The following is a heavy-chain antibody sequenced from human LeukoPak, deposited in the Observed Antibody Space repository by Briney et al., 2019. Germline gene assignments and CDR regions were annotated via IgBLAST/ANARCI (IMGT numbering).Heavy chain of an antibody. V-gene: IGHV1-24*01. Sequence: GASVTVSFKVSGYTLTELSMHWVRQAPGKGLEWMGGFDPEDGETIYAQKFQGRVTMTEDTSTDTAYMELSSLRSEDTAVYYCATAAVEDIVVVGAFDIWGQGTMVTVSS. CDR2: FDPEDGET. CDR3: ATAAVEDIVVVGAFDI. J-gene: IGHJ3*02. D-gene: IGHD2-2*01. CDR1: GYTLTELS.